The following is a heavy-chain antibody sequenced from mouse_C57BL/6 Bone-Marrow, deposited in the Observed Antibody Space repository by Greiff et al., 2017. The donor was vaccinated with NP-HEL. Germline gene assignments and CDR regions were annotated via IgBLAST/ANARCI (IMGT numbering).Heavy chain of an antibody. V-gene: IGHV1-66*01. D-gene: IGHD1-1*01. CDR2: IYPGSGNT. CDR1: GYSFTSYY. J-gene: IGHJ1*03. Sequence: VQLQQSGPELVKPGASVKISCKASGYSFTSYYIHWVKQRPGQGLEWIGWIYPGSGNTKYNEKFKGKATLTADTSSSTAYMQLSSLTSEDSAVYYCARLRIYYYGSSPYWYFDVWGTGTTVTVSS. CDR3: ARLRIYYYGSSPYWYFDV.